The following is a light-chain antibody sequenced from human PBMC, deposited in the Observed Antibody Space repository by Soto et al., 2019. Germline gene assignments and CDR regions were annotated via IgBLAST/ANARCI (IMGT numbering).Light chain of an antibody. CDR1: QSVSSN. CDR3: QQYGSLIT. J-gene: IGKJ5*01. CDR2: GAS. Sequence: EIVLTQSTATLSVSPGERATLSCRASQSVSSNLAWYQQKPGQAPRLLIYGASTRATGIPARFSGSGSGTEFTLTISSLQSEDFAVYYCQQYGSLITFGQGTRLENK. V-gene: IGKV3-15*01.